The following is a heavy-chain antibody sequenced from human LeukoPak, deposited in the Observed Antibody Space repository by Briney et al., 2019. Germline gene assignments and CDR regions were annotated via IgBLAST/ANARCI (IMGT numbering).Heavy chain of an antibody. CDR1: GFPFSTYS. CDR3: ARDQSVAGPVPFDF. J-gene: IGHJ4*02. V-gene: IGHV3-21*06. D-gene: IGHD6-19*01. CDR2: ITIGSTYM. Sequence: GGSLRLSCATSGFPFSTYSMNWVRQAPGKGLEWVSSITIGSTYMYYADSVKGRFTISRDNAKNSLYLQMNSLRGDDTAVYYCARDQSVAGPVPFDFWGQGTLVTVSS.